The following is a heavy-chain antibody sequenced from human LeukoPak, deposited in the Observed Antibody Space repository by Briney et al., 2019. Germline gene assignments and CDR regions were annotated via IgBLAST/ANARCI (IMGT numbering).Heavy chain of an antibody. D-gene: IGHD3-3*01. CDR2: IYTSGST. V-gene: IGHV4-61*02. CDR1: GGSISSGSYY. CDR3: ARTPPKGFWSGYSDAFDI. J-gene: IGHJ3*02. Sequence: SETLSLTCTVSGGSISSGSYYWSWIRQPAGKGLEWIGRIYTSGSTNCNPSLKSRVTISVDTSKNQFSLKLSSVTAADTAVYYCARTPPKGFWSGYSDAFDIWGQGTMVTVSS.